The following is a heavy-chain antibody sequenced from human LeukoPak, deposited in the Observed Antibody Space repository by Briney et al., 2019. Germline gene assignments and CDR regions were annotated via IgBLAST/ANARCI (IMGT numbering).Heavy chain of an antibody. CDR1: GGSISSSSYY. J-gene: IGHJ6*03. CDR2: IYYSGST. CDR3: ARETPYYYGSGGSTKIRYYYYMDV. Sequence: SETLSLTCTVSGGSISSSSYYWGWIRQPPGKGLEWIGYIYYSGSTNYNPSLKSRVTISVDTSKNQFSLKLSSVTAADTAVYYCARETPYYYGSGGSTKIRYYYYMDVWGKGTTVTISS. V-gene: IGHV4-61*01. D-gene: IGHD3-10*01.